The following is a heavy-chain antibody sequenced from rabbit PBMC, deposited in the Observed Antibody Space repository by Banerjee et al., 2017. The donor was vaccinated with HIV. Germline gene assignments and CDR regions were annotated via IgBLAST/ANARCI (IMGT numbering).Heavy chain of an antibody. V-gene: IGHV1S40*01. Sequence: QSLEESGGDLVKPGASLTLTCTASGFDFSTNTMCWVRQAPGKGLEWIACINSSSGNTVYATWAKGRFTISKTSSTTVTLQMTSLTDADTATYFCARYDGGSGYFNLWGQGTLVTVS. CDR1: GFDFSTNT. CDR2: INSSSGNT. D-gene: IGHD1-1*01. J-gene: IGHJ4*01. CDR3: ARYDGGSGYFNL.